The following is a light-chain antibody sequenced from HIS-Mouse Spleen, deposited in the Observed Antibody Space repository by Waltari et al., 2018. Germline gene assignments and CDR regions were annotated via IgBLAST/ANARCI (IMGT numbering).Light chain of an antibody. Sequence: QSVLTQPPSASGTPGQRVTISCSGSSSNLGSNYVSWYQQPPGTAPKLLIYRNKQRPSGVPDRFSGSKSGTSASLAISGLRSEDEADYYCAAWDDSLSGPVFGGGTKLTVL. J-gene: IGLJ2*01. CDR1: SSNLGSNY. CDR3: AAWDDSLSGPV. V-gene: IGLV1-47*01. CDR2: RNK.